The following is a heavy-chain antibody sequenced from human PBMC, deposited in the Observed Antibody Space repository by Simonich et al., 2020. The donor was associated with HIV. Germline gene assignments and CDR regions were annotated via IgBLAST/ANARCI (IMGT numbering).Heavy chain of an antibody. CDR1: GFTFSSYW. Sequence: EVQLVESGGGLVQPGGSLRLSCAASGFTFSSYWMHWVRQAPGKGLVWVSRINSEGRSTSYADAVKGRFTISRDNAKNTLYLQMNSLRAEDTAVYYCARAWGDAFDIWGQGTMVTVSS. CDR2: INSEGRST. CDR3: ARAWGDAFDI. V-gene: IGHV3-74*01. J-gene: IGHJ3*02. D-gene: IGHD7-27*01.